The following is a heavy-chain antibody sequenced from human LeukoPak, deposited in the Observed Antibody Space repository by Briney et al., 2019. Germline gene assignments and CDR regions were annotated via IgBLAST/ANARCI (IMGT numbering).Heavy chain of an antibody. J-gene: IGHJ4*02. D-gene: IGHD1-26*01. CDR3: ARAVGATWFDY. V-gene: IGHV4-34*01. CDR2: INHSGST. CDR1: GGSFSGYY. Sequence: SETLSLTCAVYGGSFSGYYWNWIRQPPGKGLEWIGEINHSGSTNYNPSLKSRVTISVDTSKNQFSLKLSSVTAADTAVYYCARAVGATWFDYWGQGTLVTVSS.